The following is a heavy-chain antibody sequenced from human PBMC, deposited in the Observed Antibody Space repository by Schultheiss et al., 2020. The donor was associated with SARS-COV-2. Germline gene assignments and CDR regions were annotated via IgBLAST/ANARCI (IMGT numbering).Heavy chain of an antibody. D-gene: IGHD7-27*01. CDR3: AKDSPLTGHYVDFEF. J-gene: IGHJ4*02. CDR2: IWYDGSNK. V-gene: IGHV3-33*06. Sequence: GGSLRLSCAASGFTFSSYGMHWVRQAPGKGLEWVAVIWYDGSNKYYADSVKGRFTISRDNSKNTLYLQMNSLRAEDTAVYHCAKDSPLTGHYVDFEFWGQGTLVTVSS. CDR1: GFTFSSYG.